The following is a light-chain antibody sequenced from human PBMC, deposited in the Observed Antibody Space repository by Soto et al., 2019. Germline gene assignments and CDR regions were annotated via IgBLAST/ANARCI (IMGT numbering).Light chain of an antibody. CDR3: SSYAASNNFYFV. J-gene: IGLJ3*02. V-gene: IGLV2-8*01. CDR2: EVT. Sequence: QSALTQPPSASGSPGQSVTISCTGTSSDVGGYNYVSWYQQYPGRAPKLMIYEVTKRPSGVPDRFSGSESGNTASLTGSGLQAEDEADYYCSSYAASNNFYFVFGGGTKVTVL. CDR1: SSDVGGYNY.